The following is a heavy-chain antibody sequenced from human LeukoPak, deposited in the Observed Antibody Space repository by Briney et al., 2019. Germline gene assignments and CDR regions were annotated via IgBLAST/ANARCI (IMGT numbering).Heavy chain of an antibody. CDR3: AGGGELELYYFDY. V-gene: IGHV1-69*13. Sequence: SVKVSCKASGGTFSSYAISWVRQAPGQGLEWMGGIIPIFGTANYAQKFQGRVTITADESTSTAYMELSSLRSEDTAVYYCAGGGELELYYFDYWGQGTLVTVSS. CDR1: GGTFSSYA. D-gene: IGHD1-7*01. J-gene: IGHJ4*02. CDR2: IIPIFGTA.